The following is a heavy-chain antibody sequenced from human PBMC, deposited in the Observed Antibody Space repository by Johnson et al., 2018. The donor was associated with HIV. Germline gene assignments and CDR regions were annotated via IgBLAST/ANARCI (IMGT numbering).Heavy chain of an antibody. J-gene: IGHJ3*02. CDR2: IGTAGDT. CDR3: ARIRVAIVTEVVAFDI. CDR1: GFTFSSYD. Sequence: VQLVESGGGLVQPGGSLRLSCAASGFTFSSYDMHWVRQTTGKGPEWVSTIGTAGDTYYPGSVKGRFTISRENAKNSLYLQMNSLRPEDTAVYFCARIRVAIVTEVVAFDIWGQGTMVTVSS. D-gene: IGHD2-21*01. V-gene: IGHV3-13*01.